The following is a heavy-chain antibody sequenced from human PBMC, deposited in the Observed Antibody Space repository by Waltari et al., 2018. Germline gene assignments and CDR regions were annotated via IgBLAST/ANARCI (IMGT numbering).Heavy chain of an antibody. CDR2: IYTSGST. D-gene: IGHD2-15*01. CDR1: GGSISSYY. V-gene: IGHV4-4*07. J-gene: IGHJ4*02. CDR3: ARGRPKIGGSSLDY. Sequence: QVQLQESGPGLVKPSETLSLTCTVSGGSISSYYWSWIRQPAGKGLELIGRIYTSGSTNYNPSLKSRVTISVDTSKNQFSLKLSAVTAADTAVYYCARGRPKIGGSSLDYWGQGTLVTVSS.